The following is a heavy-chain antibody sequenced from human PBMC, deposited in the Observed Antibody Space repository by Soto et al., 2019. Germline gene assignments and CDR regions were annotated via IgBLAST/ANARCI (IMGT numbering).Heavy chain of an antibody. V-gene: IGHV3-53*01. Sequence: GGSLRLSCAASGFTVSSNYMSWVRQAPGKGLEWVSVIYSGGSTYYADSVKGRFTISRDNSKNTLYLQMNSLRAEDTAVYYCARNSGSYSYYFDYWGQGTLVTVSS. CDR2: IYSGGST. CDR1: GFTVSSNY. J-gene: IGHJ4*02. CDR3: ARNSGSYSYYFDY. D-gene: IGHD1-26*01.